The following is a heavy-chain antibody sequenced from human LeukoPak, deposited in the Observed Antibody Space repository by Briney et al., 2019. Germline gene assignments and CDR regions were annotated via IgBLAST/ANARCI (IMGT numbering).Heavy chain of an antibody. D-gene: IGHD6-13*01. Sequence: SETLSLTCTVSGGSISSSSCYWGWIRQPPGKGLEWIGSIYYSGSTYYNPSLKSRVTISVDTSKNQFSLRLRSVTAADTAVYYCARVTGYMVEDYFDSWGQGTLVTVSS. V-gene: IGHV4-39*07. CDR3: ARVTGYMVEDYFDS. CDR2: IYYSGST. J-gene: IGHJ4*02. CDR1: GGSISSSSCY.